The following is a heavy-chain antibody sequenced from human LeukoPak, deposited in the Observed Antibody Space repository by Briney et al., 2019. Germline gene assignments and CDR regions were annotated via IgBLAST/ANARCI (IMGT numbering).Heavy chain of an antibody. J-gene: IGHJ4*02. CDR2: IYYSEST. CDR3: ARSGNYYDSSGYYYDH. V-gene: IGHV4-39*01. Sequence: SETLSLTCTVSGSSITSSSYYWGWIRQPPGKGLEWIGTIYYSESTYYNPSLKSRVTISVDTSKNQFSLKLSSVTAADTAVYYCARSGNYYDSSGYYYDHWGQGTLVTVSS. CDR1: GSSITSSSYY. D-gene: IGHD3-22*01.